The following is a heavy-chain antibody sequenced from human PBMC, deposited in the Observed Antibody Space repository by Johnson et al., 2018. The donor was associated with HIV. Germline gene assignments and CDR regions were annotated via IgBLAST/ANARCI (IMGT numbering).Heavy chain of an antibody. V-gene: IGHV3-30*02. CDR1: GFTFSSYG. D-gene: IGHD3-22*01. Sequence: QMLLVESGGGLVQPGGSLRLSCVASGFTFSSYGMHWVRQAPGKGLEWVAFIRYDGSNKYYDDSVKGRFTLSRDNSKNTLSLQMNSLRAEDTAVYYCATSLYYYDSSGFSFDAFDIWGPGTLVTVSS. CDR3: ATSLYYYDSSGFSFDAFDI. J-gene: IGHJ3*02. CDR2: IRYDGSNK.